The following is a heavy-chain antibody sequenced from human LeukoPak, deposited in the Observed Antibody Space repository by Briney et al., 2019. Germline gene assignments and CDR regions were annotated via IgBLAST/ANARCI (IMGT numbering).Heavy chain of an antibody. CDR1: GYTFTGYY. J-gene: IGHJ4*01. CDR2: INPNSGGT. CDR3: ARESGYSSSWYDY. Sequence: ASVKVSCKASGYTFTGYYMHWVRQAPGQGLEWMGWINPNSGGTNYAQKFQGRVTMTRDTSISTAYMELSRLRSDDTAVYYCARESGYSSSWYDYWGHGTLVTVSS. D-gene: IGHD6-13*01. V-gene: IGHV1-2*02.